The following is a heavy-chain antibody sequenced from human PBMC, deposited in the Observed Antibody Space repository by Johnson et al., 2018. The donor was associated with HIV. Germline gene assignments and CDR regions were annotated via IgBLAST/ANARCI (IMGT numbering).Heavy chain of an antibody. CDR1: GFSIRNFW. V-gene: IGHV3-7*05. Sequence: VQLVESGGRVVQPGGSLRLFCAASGFSIRNFWMTWVRQAPGKGLEWVANITEDGSEKNYVYSVKGRFTISRDNAKYSLYLQMNSLRAEDTAVYYCARGAALPAAFDIWGQGTMVTVSS. D-gene: IGHD2-15*01. CDR2: ITEDGSEK. CDR3: ARGAALPAAFDI. J-gene: IGHJ3*02.